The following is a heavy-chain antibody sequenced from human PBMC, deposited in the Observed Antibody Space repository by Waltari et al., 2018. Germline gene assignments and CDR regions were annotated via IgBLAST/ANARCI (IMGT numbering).Heavy chain of an antibody. CDR2: IIPIFGTA. V-gene: IGHV1-69*01. CDR3: ARPNYYDSSGYLYYFDY. D-gene: IGHD3-22*01. CDR1: GGTFSSYA. J-gene: IGHJ4*02. Sequence: QVQLVQSGAEVKKPGSSVKVSCKASGGTFSSYAIRWVRQAPGQGLEWMGGIIPIFGTANYAQKFQGRVTITADESTSTAYMELSSLRSEDTAVYYCARPNYYDSSGYLYYFDYWGQGTLVTVSS.